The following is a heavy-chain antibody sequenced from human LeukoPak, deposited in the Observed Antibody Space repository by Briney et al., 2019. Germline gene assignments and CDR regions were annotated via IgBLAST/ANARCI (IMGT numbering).Heavy chain of an antibody. CDR2: IYYSGST. CDR1: GGSISSGGYY. Sequence: SETLSLTCTVSGGSISSGGYYWSWIRQHPGKGLEWIGYIYYSGSTYYNPSLKSRVTISVDTSKNQFSLKLSSVTAADTAVYYCARDGGHYYDRSGYSNGYYFDYWGQGTLVTVSS. CDR3: ARDGGHYYDRSGYSNGYYFDY. V-gene: IGHV4-31*03. D-gene: IGHD3-22*01. J-gene: IGHJ4*02.